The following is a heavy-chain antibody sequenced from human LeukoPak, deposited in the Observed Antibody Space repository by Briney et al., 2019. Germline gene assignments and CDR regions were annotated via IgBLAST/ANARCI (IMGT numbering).Heavy chain of an antibody. CDR2: TYYRSEWCN. CDR1: GDSVSNNSAA. Sequence: QTLSLTCAISGDSVSNNSAAWNWIRQSPSRGLEWLGRTYYRSEWCNDYAVSVRSRIIINPDTSKNQFSLQLNSVTPEDTAVYHCARGLTTWLDYWGQGTLVTVSS. CDR3: ARGLTTWLDY. V-gene: IGHV6-1*01. J-gene: IGHJ4*02. D-gene: IGHD2/OR15-2a*01.